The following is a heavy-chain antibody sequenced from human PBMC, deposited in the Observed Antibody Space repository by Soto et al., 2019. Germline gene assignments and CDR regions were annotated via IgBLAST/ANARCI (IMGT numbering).Heavy chain of an antibody. CDR1: GGSFSPNY. V-gene: IGHV4-59*08. D-gene: IGHD2-21*01. CDR3: ARLGAYYQSLDP. CDR2: IYYGGTT. J-gene: IGHJ5*02. Sequence: SEPLSLTCTVSGGSFSPNYWAWLRQPPGEGLEWIGYIYYGGTTIYNPSLKSRVTITLETSKSQFSLRLTSVIASDTAVYYCARLGAYYQSLDPWGQGTLVTVS.